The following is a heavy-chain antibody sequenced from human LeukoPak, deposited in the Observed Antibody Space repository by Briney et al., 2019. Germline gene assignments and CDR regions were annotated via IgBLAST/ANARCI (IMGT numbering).Heavy chain of an antibody. D-gene: IGHD4-23*01. CDR2: ISTGSSTT. CDR1: EFAFSTYN. J-gene: IGHJ4*02. V-gene: IGHV3-48*02. CDR3: ARVAAGYSVNYFDY. Sequence: GGSLRLSCAASEFAFSTYNMNWVRQARGKGLEWVSYISTGSSTTYYADSVKGRFTISRDNVENSLYLQMNSLRDEDTAVYYCARVAAGYSVNYFDYWGQGTLVTVSS.